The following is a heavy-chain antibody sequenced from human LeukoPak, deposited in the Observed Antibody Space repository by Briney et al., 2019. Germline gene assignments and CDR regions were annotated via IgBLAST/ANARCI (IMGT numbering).Heavy chain of an antibody. CDR1: GFTFSNYA. CDR2: ISGSGDNT. Sequence: GGSLRLSCAASGFTFSNYAMSWVRQAPGKGPEWVSIISGSGDNTHYADSVKGRFTISRDDAKNSLSLHMNSLRAEDTAVYYCARDGSYYGGYYFDSWGLGTLVTVSS. CDR3: ARDGSYYGGYYFDS. V-gene: IGHV3-23*01. J-gene: IGHJ4*02. D-gene: IGHD1-26*01.